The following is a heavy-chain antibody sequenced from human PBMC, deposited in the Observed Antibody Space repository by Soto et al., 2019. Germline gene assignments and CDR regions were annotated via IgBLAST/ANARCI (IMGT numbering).Heavy chain of an antibody. Sequence: PSAILPLTSAVPGCYLCSYYWHWFRQPPGKGLEWIGYVFYTGRANYNASLKSRVSISLDTSNYQFSLKLSSVTAADTAVYYCARDGDGRMTTTPYYYGLDVWGQGPRVTGS. V-gene: IGHV4-59*01. D-gene: IGHD4-4*01. CDR1: GCYLCSYY. CDR3: ARDGDGRMTTTPYYYGLDV. CDR2: VFYTGRA. J-gene: IGHJ6*02.